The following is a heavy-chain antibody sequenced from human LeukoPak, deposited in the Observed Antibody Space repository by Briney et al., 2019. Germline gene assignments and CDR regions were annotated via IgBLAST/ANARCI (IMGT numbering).Heavy chain of an antibody. D-gene: IGHD6-19*01. CDR3: ASATPSSGFDY. J-gene: IGHJ4*02. V-gene: IGHV4-61*02. CDR2: IYASGST. Sequence: SQTLSLTCTVSGGSISSGNYYWSWIRQPAGKGLEWIGRIYASGSTNYNPSLKSRVTISVDTSKNQFSLKLSSVTAADTAVYYCASATPSSGFDYWGQGTLVTVSS. CDR1: GGSISSGNYY.